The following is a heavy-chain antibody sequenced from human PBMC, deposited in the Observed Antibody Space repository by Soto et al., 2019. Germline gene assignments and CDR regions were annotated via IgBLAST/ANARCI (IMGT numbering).Heavy chain of an antibody. Sequence: VASVNVSCKASGYTFTSYVISWGRQATGQGLEWMGWMNPNSGNTGYAQKFQGRVTMTRNTSISTAYMELSSLRSEDTAVYYCARGLKAAAGTFDYWGQGTLVTVSS. V-gene: IGHV1-8*02. D-gene: IGHD6-13*01. CDR1: GYTFTSYV. J-gene: IGHJ4*02. CDR3: ARGLKAAAGTFDY. CDR2: MNPNSGNT.